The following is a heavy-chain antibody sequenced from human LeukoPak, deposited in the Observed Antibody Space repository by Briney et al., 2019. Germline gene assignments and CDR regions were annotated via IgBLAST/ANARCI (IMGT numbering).Heavy chain of an antibody. J-gene: IGHJ5*02. CDR2: IRYDGSNK. V-gene: IGHV3-30*02. Sequence: GGSLRLSCAASGFTFSSYGIHWVRQAPGKGLEWVAFIRYDGSNKYYTDSVKGRFTISRDNSKNTLYLHMNSLRAEDTAVYYCHGWFDPWGQGTLVTVSS. CDR1: GFTFSSYG. CDR3: HGWFDP.